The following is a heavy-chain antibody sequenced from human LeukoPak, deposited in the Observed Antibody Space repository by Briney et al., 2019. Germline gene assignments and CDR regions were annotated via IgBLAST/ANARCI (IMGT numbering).Heavy chain of an antibody. V-gene: IGHV1-69*04. CDR2: IIPILGTA. J-gene: IGHJ5*02. Sequence: ASVKVSCKAFGGTFSSYAISWVRQAPGQGLEWMGRIIPILGTANYAQKFQGRVTITADKSTSTAYMELSSLRSEDTAVYYCVIFDYGDYEDWFDPWGQGTLVTVSS. CDR1: GGTFSSYA. CDR3: VIFDYGDYEDWFDP. D-gene: IGHD4-17*01.